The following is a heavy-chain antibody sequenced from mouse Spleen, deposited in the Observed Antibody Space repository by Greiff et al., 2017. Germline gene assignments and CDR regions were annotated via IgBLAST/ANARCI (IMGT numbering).Heavy chain of an antibody. J-gene: IGHJ4*01. V-gene: IGHV6-6*01. CDR2: IRNKAKNHAT. Sequence: EVKLMESGGGLVQPGGSMKLSCAASGFTFSDAWMDWVRQSPEKGLEWVGEIRNKAKNHATYYAESVKGRFTISRDDSKSSVYLQMSTLRAEDTGIYYCTRPGNYGAMDYWGQGTSVTVSS. CDR1: GFTFSDAW. D-gene: IGHD2-1*01. CDR3: TRPGNYGAMDY.